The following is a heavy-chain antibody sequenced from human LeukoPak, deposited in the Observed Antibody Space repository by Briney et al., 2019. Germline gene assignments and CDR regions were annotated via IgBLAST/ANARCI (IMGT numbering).Heavy chain of an antibody. Sequence: PGGSLRLSCAASGFTFRNYGMHWVRQAPGKGLEWVAFIWYDGSNKYYGDSVKGRFTISRDNSKNTLYLQMNSLRAEDTAVYYCAKPRSSGYYDGAFDIWGQGTMVTVSS. V-gene: IGHV3-30*02. CDR3: AKPRSSGYYDGAFDI. J-gene: IGHJ3*02. D-gene: IGHD3-22*01. CDR2: IWYDGSNK. CDR1: GFTFRNYG.